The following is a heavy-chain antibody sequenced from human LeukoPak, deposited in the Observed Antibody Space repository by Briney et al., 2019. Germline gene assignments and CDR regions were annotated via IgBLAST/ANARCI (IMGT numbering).Heavy chain of an antibody. CDR3: ASDPGSFLSSSGWLNWFDP. CDR2: ISAYKGNT. D-gene: IGHD6-19*01. CDR1: GYIFTNYG. V-gene: IGHV1-18*01. J-gene: IGHJ5*02. Sequence: ASVKVSCKASGYIFTNYGISWVRQAPGQGLEWMGWISAYKGNTKYAQKFQGRVTLTTDTSTSTAYMELRSLRSDDTAVYYCASDPGSFLSSSGWLNWFDPWGQGTLVTVSS.